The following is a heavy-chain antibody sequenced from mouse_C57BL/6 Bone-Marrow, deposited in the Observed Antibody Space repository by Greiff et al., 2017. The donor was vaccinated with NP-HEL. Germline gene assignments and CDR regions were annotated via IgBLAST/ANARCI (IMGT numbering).Heavy chain of an antibody. Sequence: VMLVESGAELARPGASVKMSCKASGYTFTSYTMHWVKQRPGQGLEWIGYINPSSGYTKYNQKFKDKATLTADKSSSTAYMQLSSLTSEDSAVYYCARSYYYGSSYGAYWGQGTLVTVSA. D-gene: IGHD1-1*01. CDR3: ARSYYYGSSYGAY. CDR1: GYTFTSYT. J-gene: IGHJ3*01. V-gene: IGHV1-4*01. CDR2: INPSSGYT.